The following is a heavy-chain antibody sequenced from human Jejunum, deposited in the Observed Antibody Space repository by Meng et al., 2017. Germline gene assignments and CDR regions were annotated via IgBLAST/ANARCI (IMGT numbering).Heavy chain of an antibody. CDR3: ARDPASGVPIDS. CDR2: IKADGSEI. CDR1: GFTFSNYW. V-gene: IGHV3-7*01. D-gene: IGHD1-26*01. Sequence: GGSLRLSCVVSGFTFSNYWMSWVRQAPGKGPEWVAHIKADGSEIYYADSVKGRFTISRDNAKNSLYMQMNSLRADDTAMYYCARDPASGVPIDSWGQGLLVTVSS. J-gene: IGHJ4*02.